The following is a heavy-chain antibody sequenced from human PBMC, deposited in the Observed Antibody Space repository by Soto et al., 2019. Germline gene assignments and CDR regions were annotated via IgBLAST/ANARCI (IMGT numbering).Heavy chain of an antibody. CDR2: IYPGDSDT. Sequence: PGESLQISCKGSGYTFTNYWIGCVRQMPGKGLEWMGIIYPGDSDTKYNPSFQGQVTISADKSITTTYLRWTSLKASDTAIYYCAASIFSYGMDVWGEGTTVTVSS. CDR1: GYTFTNYW. J-gene: IGHJ6*02. CDR3: AASIFSYGMDV. V-gene: IGHV5-51*01.